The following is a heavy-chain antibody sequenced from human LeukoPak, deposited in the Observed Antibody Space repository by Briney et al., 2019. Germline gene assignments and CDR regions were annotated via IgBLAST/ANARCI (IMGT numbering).Heavy chain of an antibody. CDR2: ISSSGSTI. Sequence: GGSLRLSCAASGFTFSSYEMNWVRQAPGKGLEWVSYISSSGSTIYYADSVKGRYTISRDNAKNSLYLQMSSLRAEDTAVYYCARDKWGPFDYWGQGTLVTVSS. V-gene: IGHV3-48*03. CDR3: ARDKWGPFDY. J-gene: IGHJ4*02. D-gene: IGHD7-27*01. CDR1: GFTFSSYE.